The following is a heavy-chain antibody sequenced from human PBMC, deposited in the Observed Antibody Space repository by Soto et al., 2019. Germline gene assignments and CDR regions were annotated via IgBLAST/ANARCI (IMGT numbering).Heavy chain of an antibody. J-gene: IGHJ6*02. CDR3: AREWSAAGHFYGMDV. CDR1: GYTFTSYD. D-gene: IGHD6-13*01. CDR2: MNTNSDDT. Sequence: ASVKVSCKTSGYTFTSYDINWVRQAPGQGLEWVGWMNTNSDDTRSAQKFRGRLTLTRDKSMRAVYMKLSNLRPDDTAVYYCAREWSAAGHFYGMDVWGQGTTVTVSS. V-gene: IGHV1-8*01.